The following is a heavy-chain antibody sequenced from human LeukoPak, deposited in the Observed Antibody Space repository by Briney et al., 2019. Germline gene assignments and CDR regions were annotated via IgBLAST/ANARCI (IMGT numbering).Heavy chain of an antibody. CDR2: IIPILGIA. V-gene: IGHV1-69*04. J-gene: IGHJ6*03. D-gene: IGHD3-3*01. Sequence: GASVKVSCKASGGTFSSHAISWVRQAPGQGLEWMGRIIPILGIANYAQKFQGRVTITADKSTSTAYMELSSLRSEDTAVYYCASPRAFYDFWSGQNYYMDVWGKGTTVTVSS. CDR3: ASPRAFYDFWSGQNYYMDV. CDR1: GGTFSSHA.